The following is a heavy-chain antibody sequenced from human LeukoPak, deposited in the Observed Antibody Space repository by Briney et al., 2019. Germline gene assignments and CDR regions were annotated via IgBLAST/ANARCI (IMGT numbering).Heavy chain of an antibody. Sequence: ASVQVSCKASGYTFTSYDINWVRQATGQGPEWMGWMNPNSGNTGYAQKFQGRVTMTRNTSISTAYMELSSLRSEDTAVYYCARVGRRIVVVPAAIEAYYYGMDVWGQGTTVTVSS. J-gene: IGHJ6*02. CDR1: GYTFTSYD. V-gene: IGHV1-8*01. D-gene: IGHD2-2*02. CDR2: MNPNSGNT. CDR3: ARVGRRIVVVPAAIEAYYYGMDV.